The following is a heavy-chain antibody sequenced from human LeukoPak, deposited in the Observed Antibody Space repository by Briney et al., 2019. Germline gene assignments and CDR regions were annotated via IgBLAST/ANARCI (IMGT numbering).Heavy chain of an antibody. D-gene: IGHD3-22*01. Sequence: PSETLSLTCTVSGGSISSYYWSWIRQPPGKGLECIGYMYYSGSTNYNPSLKSRVTISVDTSKNQFSLKLSSVTATDTAVYYCARLHGPYYDSSAYATSTDYWGQGTLVTVSS. CDR2: MYYSGST. J-gene: IGHJ4*02. CDR3: ARLHGPYYDSSAYATSTDY. CDR1: GGSISSYY. V-gene: IGHV4-59*08.